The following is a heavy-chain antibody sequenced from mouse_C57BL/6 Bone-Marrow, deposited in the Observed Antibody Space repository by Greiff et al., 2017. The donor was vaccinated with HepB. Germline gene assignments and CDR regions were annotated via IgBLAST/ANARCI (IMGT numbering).Heavy chain of an antibody. V-gene: IGHV1-26*01. J-gene: IGHJ2*01. D-gene: IGHD2-1*01. CDR1: GYTFTDYY. Sequence: EVQLQQSGPELVKPGASVKISCKASGYTFTDYYMNWVKQSHGKSLEWIGDINPNNGGTSYNQKFKGKATLTVDKSSSTAYMELRSLTSEDSAVYYCAREGDYYGLDYWGQGTTLTVSS. CDR3: AREGDYYGLDY. CDR2: INPNNGGT.